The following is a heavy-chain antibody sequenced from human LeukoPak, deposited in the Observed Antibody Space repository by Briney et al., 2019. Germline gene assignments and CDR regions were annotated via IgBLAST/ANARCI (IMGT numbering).Heavy chain of an antibody. CDR1: GGTFSSYA. CDR2: IIPIFGTA. V-gene: IGHV1-69*13. CDR3: ARLYRVNYYYYYMDV. D-gene: IGHD1-26*01. J-gene: IGHJ6*03. Sequence: ASVKVSCKASGGTFSSYAISWVRQAPGQGLEWMGGIIPIFGTANYAQKFQGRVTITADESTSTAYMDLSSLRSEDTAVYYCARLYRVNYYYYYMDVWGKGTTVTVSS.